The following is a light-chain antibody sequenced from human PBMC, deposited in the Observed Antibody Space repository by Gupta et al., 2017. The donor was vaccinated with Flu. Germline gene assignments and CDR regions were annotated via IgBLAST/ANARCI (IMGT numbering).Light chain of an antibody. CDR3: QQSNDFLVLT. V-gene: IGKV1-12*01. J-gene: IGKJ4*01. CDR1: QDISTW. CDR2: GAS. Sequence: DIQMTQSPSSVSASVGDTVTITCRASQDISTWLAWYQQKPGKAPNLLIYGASRLQNGDPSRFTGSGYGKDFTLTITRRQPEDFGPYYCQQSNDFLVLTFGGGTKVQIK.